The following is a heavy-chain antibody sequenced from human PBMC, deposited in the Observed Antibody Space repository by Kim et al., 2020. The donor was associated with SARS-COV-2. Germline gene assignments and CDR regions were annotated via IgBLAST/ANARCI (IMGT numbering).Heavy chain of an antibody. CDR3: AKGRSGWYDDAFDI. J-gene: IGHJ3*02. CDR1: GFTFGDYA. CDR2: ISWNSGSI. V-gene: IGHV3-9*01. D-gene: IGHD6-19*01. Sequence: GGSLRLSCAASGFTFGDYAMHWVRQAPGKGLEWVSGISWNSGSIGYADSVKGRFTISRDNAKNSLYLQMNSLRAEDTALYYCAKGRSGWYDDAFDIWGQGTMVTVSS.